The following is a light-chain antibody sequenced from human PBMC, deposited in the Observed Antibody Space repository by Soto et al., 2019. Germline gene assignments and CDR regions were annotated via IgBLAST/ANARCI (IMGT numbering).Light chain of an antibody. J-gene: IGKJ5*01. CDR1: QSVSGSR. Sequence: EIVLTQSPGTLSLSPGESATLSCRASQSVSGSRLAWYQQKPGQAHRLLIYGASNRATGIPDRFSGGGSGTDFTLTISRLAPEEFALYYCQNYDTSPITVGQGTRLEI. V-gene: IGKV3-20*01. CDR3: QNYDTSPIT. CDR2: GAS.